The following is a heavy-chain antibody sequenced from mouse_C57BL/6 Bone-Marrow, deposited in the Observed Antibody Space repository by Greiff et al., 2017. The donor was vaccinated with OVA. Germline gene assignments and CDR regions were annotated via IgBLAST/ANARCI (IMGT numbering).Heavy chain of an antibody. CDR3: AEYDHKDYYYAMDY. D-gene: IGHD2-3*01. CDR2: ISSGSSTI. Sequence: EVKLVESGGGLVKPGGSLKLSCAASGFTFSDYGMHWVRQAPEKGLEWVAYISSGSSTIYYADTVKGRFTISRDNAKNTLFLQMTSLRSEDTAMYYCAEYDHKDYYYAMDYWGQGTSVTVSS. V-gene: IGHV5-17*01. CDR1: GFTFSDYG. J-gene: IGHJ4*01.